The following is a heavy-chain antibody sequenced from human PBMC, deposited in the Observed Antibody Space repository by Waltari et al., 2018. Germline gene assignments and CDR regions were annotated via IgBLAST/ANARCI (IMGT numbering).Heavy chain of an antibody. J-gene: IGHJ4*02. V-gene: IGHV3-7*01. CDR3: ARDHWCPGDY. CDR1: GFTFSDHW. CDR2: MKQDGSEK. D-gene: IGHD2-15*01. Sequence: EVQLVESGGGLVQPGGSLRLSCVASGFTFSDHWMSWVRQAPGKGLEWVANMKQDGSEKYYVDSVKGRFTISRDNAKNSLYLQMNSLRVEDTAIYYCARDHWCPGDYWGQGTLVTVS.